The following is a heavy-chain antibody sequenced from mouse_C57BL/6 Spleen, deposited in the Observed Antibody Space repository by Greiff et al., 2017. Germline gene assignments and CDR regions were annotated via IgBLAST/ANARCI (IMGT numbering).Heavy chain of an antibody. J-gene: IGHJ4*01. CDR1: GYTFTSYW. Sequence: VQLQQPGAELVKPGASVKLSCKASGYTFTSYWMQWVKQRPGQGLEWIGEIDPSGSYTNYNQKFKGKATLTVDTSPSTAYMQLSSLTSEDSAVYYCARYGSSYAMDYWGQGTSVTVSS. V-gene: IGHV1-50*01. CDR3: ARYGSSYAMDY. CDR2: IDPSGSYT. D-gene: IGHD1-1*01.